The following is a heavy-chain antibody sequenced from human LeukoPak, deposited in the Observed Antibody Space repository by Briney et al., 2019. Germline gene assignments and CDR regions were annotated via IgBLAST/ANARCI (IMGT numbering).Heavy chain of an antibody. CDR1: GGSFSGYY. D-gene: IGHD3-10*01. CDR3: AGGGSGSYRDFDY. V-gene: IGHV4-34*01. Sequence: SETLSLTCAVYGGSFSGYYWSWIRQPPGKGLEWIGEINHSGSTNYNPSLKSRVTISVHTSKNQFSLKLSSVTAADTAVYYCAGGGSGSYRDFDYWGQGTLVTVSS. CDR2: INHSGST. J-gene: IGHJ4*02.